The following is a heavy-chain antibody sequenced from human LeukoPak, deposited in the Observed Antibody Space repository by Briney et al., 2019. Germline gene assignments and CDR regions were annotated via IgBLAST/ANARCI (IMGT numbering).Heavy chain of an antibody. CDR2: ISGSGDST. J-gene: IGHJ4*02. Sequence: PGRSLRLSCTASGFTFSSYTMSWARQAPGKGLEWVSAISGSGDSTYYADSVKGRFTISRDNSKNTLYLQMNSLRAEDTAVYYCAKSRANDGYTYVYYFDYWGQGSLVTVSS. CDR1: GFTFSSYT. V-gene: IGHV3-23*01. D-gene: IGHD5-24*01. CDR3: AKSRANDGYTYVYYFDY.